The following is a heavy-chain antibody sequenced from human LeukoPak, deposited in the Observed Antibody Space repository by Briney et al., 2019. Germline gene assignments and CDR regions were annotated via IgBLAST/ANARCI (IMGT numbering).Heavy chain of an antibody. Sequence: ASVKVSCKTSGYTFTGYYIYWVRQAPGQGLECMGQITPTSGGTNYAQKFQGRVTMNRDTSITTAYMELSRLTSDDTAVYYCTRGGADYWGQGTLVTVSS. CDR3: TRGGADY. D-gene: IGHD1-26*01. CDR1: GYTFTGYY. CDR2: ITPTSGGT. J-gene: IGHJ4*02. V-gene: IGHV1-2*06.